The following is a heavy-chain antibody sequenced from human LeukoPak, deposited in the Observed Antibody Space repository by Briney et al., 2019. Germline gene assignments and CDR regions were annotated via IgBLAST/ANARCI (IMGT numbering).Heavy chain of an antibody. CDR3: ARVNYYGSGSYEGFDY. V-gene: IGHV3-11*01. CDR1: GFTFSDYY. D-gene: IGHD3-10*01. Sequence: GSLRLSCAASGFTFSDYYMSWIRQAPGKGLEWVSYISSSGSTIYYADSVKGRFTISRDNAKHSLYLQMNSLRAEDTAVYYCARVNYYGSGSYEGFDYWGQGTLVTVSS. CDR2: ISSSGSTI. J-gene: IGHJ4*02.